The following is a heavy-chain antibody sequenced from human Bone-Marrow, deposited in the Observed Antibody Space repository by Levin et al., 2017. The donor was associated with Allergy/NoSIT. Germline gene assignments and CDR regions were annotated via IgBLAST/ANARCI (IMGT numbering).Heavy chain of an antibody. Sequence: SCAASGFTFTKNWMAWVRQAPGKGLEWVAHINEDGSVKHYVDSVKGRFSISRDNAKNSLSLQMNSLRADDTAVYYCARDIGWHTFDYWGQGTLGTVSS. V-gene: IGHV3-7*04. D-gene: IGHD6-19*01. CDR2: INEDGSVK. CDR1: GFTFTKNW. CDR3: ARDIGWHTFDY. J-gene: IGHJ4*02.